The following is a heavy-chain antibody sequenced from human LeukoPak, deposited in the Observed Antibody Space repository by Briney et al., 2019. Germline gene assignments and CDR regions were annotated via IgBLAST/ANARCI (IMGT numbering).Heavy chain of an antibody. D-gene: IGHD2-2*01. J-gene: IGHJ4*02. CDR1: GYTFTSYG. Sequence: GASVKVSCKASGYTFTSYGISWVRQAPGQGLEWMGRINSNSGATVFAQKFQGRVTMTRDTSINTVYMELSSLEFDDTAVYYCTRTWWTEACSSSSCLTPDFDYWGQGTPVTVSS. CDR3: TRTWWTEACSSSSCLTPDFDY. CDR2: INSNSGAT. V-gene: IGHV1-2*06.